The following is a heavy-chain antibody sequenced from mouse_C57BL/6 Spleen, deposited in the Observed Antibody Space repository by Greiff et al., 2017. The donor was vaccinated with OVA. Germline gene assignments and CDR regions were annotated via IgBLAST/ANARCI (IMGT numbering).Heavy chain of an antibody. CDR1: GYTFTSYG. V-gene: IGHV1-81*01. D-gene: IGHD2-3*01. CDR2: IYPRSGNT. CDR3: AREGPDGYYVGHWYFEV. Sequence: VQLKESGAELARPGASVKLSCKASGYTFTSYGISWVKQRTGQGLEWIGEIYPRSGNTYYNEKFKGKATLTADKSSSTAYMELRSLTSEDSAVYCCAREGPDGYYVGHWYFEVWGTGTTVTVSS. J-gene: IGHJ1*03.